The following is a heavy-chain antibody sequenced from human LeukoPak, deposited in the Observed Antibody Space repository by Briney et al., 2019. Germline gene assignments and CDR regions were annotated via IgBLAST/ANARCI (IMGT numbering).Heavy chain of an antibody. Sequence: GGSLRLSCAASGFTFDDYAMHWVRQAPGKGLEWVSGISWNSGSIGYADSVKGRFTISRDNAKNSLYLQMNSLRAEDTALYYCARMSSGWYLYYYYGMDVWGQGITVTVSS. V-gene: IGHV3-9*01. D-gene: IGHD6-19*01. CDR1: GFTFDDYA. CDR2: ISWNSGSI. CDR3: ARMSSGWYLYYYYGMDV. J-gene: IGHJ6*02.